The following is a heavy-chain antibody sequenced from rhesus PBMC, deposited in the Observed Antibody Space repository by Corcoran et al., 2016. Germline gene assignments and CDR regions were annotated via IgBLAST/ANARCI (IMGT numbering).Heavy chain of an antibody. V-gene: IGHV3S42*01. Sequence: EVQLVESGGGLAKPGGSLRLSCAASGFTFSSYWMNWVRQPPGKGLEWISSINSGGGSTYYADSVKGRFTISRDNSMNTLSLQMNSLRAEDTAVYYCAKVGGSWGYWGQGVLVTVSS. J-gene: IGHJ4*01. D-gene: IGHD6-25*01. CDR2: INSGGGST. CDR3: AKVGGSWGY. CDR1: GFTFSSYW.